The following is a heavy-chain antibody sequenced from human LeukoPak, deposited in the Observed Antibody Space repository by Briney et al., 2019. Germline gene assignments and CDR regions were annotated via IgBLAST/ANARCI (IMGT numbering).Heavy chain of an antibody. V-gene: IGHV4-4*07. Sequence: PSETLSLTCTVSGGSISSYYWNWLRQPAGKGLEWVGHIFMSGSTDYNPSLKSRVTMSVDTSKNQFSLKLNSVTAADTAFYYCAREYSSSSGKALDYWGQGTLVTVSS. J-gene: IGHJ4*02. CDR3: AREYSSSSGKALDY. D-gene: IGHD6-6*01. CDR2: IFMSGST. CDR1: GGSISSYY.